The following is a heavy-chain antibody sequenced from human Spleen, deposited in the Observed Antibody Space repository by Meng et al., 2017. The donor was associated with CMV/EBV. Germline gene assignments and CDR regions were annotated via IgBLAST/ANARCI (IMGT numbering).Heavy chain of an antibody. J-gene: IGHJ5*02. CDR2: INSSTGAT. Sequence: VQLGESGAGGKTPGASVKVSCKASGYTFTGYYMHWVRQAPGQGLEWMGLINSSTGATKYAQKFQNRITMTRDTSISTVYMELTTLSSDDTAVYYCERVGGWIGSSSVFGWFDPWGQGTLVTVSS. CDR3: ERVGGWIGSSSVFGWFDP. D-gene: IGHD6-6*01. V-gene: IGHV1-2*02. CDR1: GYTFTGYY.